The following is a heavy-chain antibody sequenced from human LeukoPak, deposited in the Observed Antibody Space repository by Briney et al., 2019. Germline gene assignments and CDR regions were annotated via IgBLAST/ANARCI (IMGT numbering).Heavy chain of an antibody. Sequence: ASVKVSCKAPGGTFSSYSITWVRQAPGQGLEWMGGVAPLLETTNYAPKFRGRMTITADESTSTPYMELTSLRSDDTAVYYCARDRIVGALGWLDPWGQGTLVTVSS. CDR3: ARDRIVGALGWLDP. J-gene: IGHJ5*02. CDR2: VAPLLETT. D-gene: IGHD1-26*01. CDR1: GGTFSSYS. V-gene: IGHV1-69*01.